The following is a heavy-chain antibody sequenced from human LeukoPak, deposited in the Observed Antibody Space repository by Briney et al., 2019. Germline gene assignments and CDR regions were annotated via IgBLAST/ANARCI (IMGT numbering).Heavy chain of an antibody. D-gene: IGHD2-2*01. CDR1: GGSISGYY. J-gene: IGHJ4*02. V-gene: IGHV4-59*08. CDR2: IYYSGST. Sequence: SETLSLTCTVSGGSISGYYWSWIRQPPGKGLEWIGYIYYSGSTNYNPSLKSRVTISVDTSKNQFSLKLSSVTAADTAVYYCARTPKRIVVVYYFDYWGQGTLVTVSS. CDR3: ARTPKRIVVVYYFDY.